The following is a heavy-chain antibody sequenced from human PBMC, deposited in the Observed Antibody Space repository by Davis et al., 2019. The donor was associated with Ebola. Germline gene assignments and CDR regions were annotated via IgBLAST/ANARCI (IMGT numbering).Heavy chain of an antibody. V-gene: IGHV1-24*01. D-gene: IGHD5-18*01. CDR2: FDPEDGET. J-gene: IGHJ4*02. Sequence: ASVKVSCKVSGYTLTDLSMHWVRQAPGKGLEWMGGFDPEDGETIYAQKFQGRVTMTEDTSTDTAYMELSSLRSEDTAVYYCATGPTALSGVDYWGQGTLVTVSS. CDR3: ATGPTALSGVDY. CDR1: GYTLTDLS.